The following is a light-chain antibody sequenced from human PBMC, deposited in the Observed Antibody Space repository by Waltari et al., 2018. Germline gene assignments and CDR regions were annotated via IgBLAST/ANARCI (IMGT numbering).Light chain of an antibody. CDR1: NSNIGSNN. V-gene: IGLV1-44*01. CDR3: AAWDDSLNCVL. J-gene: IGLJ2*01. CDR2: RNN. Sequence: QSVLTQRPSASETPGQRVTISCSGSNSNIGSNNVNWYQQFPGTAPKLLIYRNNQRPSGVPDRFSASKSGTSASLAISGLQSEDEADYYCAAWDDSLNCVLFGGGTKLTVL.